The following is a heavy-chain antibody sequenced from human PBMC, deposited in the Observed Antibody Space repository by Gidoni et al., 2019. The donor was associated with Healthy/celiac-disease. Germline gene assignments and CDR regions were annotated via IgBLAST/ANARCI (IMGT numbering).Heavy chain of an antibody. D-gene: IGHD6-19*01. J-gene: IGHJ4*02. V-gene: IGHV1-46*01. CDR3: ARGRIAVAGRDFDY. Sequence: TMTRDTSTSTVYMELSSLRSEDTAVYYCARGRIAVAGRDFDYWGQGTLVTVSS.